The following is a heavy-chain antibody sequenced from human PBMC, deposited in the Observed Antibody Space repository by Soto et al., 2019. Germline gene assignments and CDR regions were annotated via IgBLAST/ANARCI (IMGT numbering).Heavy chain of an antibody. CDR1: GGSVSSGDYY. Sequence: QVQLQESGPGLVKPSQTLSLTCTVSGGSVSSGDYYWTWIRQPPGKGLEWIGYIYYTGSTYSNPSLQSRVTISVDTSKNQFSLELSSVTAADTALSFCARVHRDGYYSGSGNYFFDYWGQGTLVTVSS. J-gene: IGHJ4*02. CDR3: ARVHRDGYYSGSGNYFFDY. CDR2: IYYTGST. V-gene: IGHV4-31*03. D-gene: IGHD3-10*01.